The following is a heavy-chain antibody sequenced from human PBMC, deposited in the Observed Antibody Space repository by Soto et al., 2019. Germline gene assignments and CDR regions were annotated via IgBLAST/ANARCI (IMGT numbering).Heavy chain of an antibody. D-gene: IGHD3-22*01. Sequence: GGSLRLSAAASGFTFSSYEMNWVRQAPGKGLEWVSYISSSGSTIYYADSVKGRFTISRDNAKNSLYLQMNSLRAEDTAVYYCARGLNYYDSSGLSGDYWGQGTLVTVSS. J-gene: IGHJ4*02. CDR1: GFTFSSYE. CDR3: ARGLNYYDSSGLSGDY. CDR2: ISSSGSTI. V-gene: IGHV3-48*03.